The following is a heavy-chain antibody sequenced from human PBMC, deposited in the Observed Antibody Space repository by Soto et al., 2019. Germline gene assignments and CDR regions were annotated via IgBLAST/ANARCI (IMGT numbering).Heavy chain of an antibody. V-gene: IGHV1-3*04. CDR1: GYIFTDYP. J-gene: IGHJ4*02. CDR2: INTANGTT. D-gene: IGHD2-8*01. CDR3: ASNAFDY. Sequence: QVQFLQSGAEVKKPGASVRVSCKTSGYIFTDYPIHWVRQAPGRGLEWVAWINTANGTTRYSPKLQGRVSLTTDTSASTSSMQLIGLRSDDTAVYYCASNAFDYWGPGTMVAGS.